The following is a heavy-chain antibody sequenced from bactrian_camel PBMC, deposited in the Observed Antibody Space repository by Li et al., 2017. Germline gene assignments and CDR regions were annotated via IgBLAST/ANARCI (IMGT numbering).Heavy chain of an antibody. D-gene: IGHD6*01. Sequence: VQLVESGGGSVEAGGSLRLSCVAPEYTFSSKCAGWFRQVPGKEREAVAAIYSVRGTTYYSDSVKGRFTLSRDNAKKQVYLQMNSLKPEDTAMYYCAAEKTYGGSCDFGYWGQGTQVTVS. V-gene: IGHV3S40*01. CDR2: IYSVRGTT. CDR3: AAEKTYGGSCDFGY. J-gene: IGHJ6*01. CDR1: EYTFSSKC.